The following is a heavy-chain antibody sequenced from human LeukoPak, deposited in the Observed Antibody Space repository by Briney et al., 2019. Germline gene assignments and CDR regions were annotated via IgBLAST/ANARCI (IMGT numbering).Heavy chain of an antibody. CDR1: GYTFTGYY. V-gene: IGHV1-2*02. D-gene: IGHD2-15*01. J-gene: IGHJ4*02. CDR2: INPNSGGT. CDR3: ARYCSGGSCYDKEDY. Sequence: GASVKVSCKASGYTFTGYYMHWVRQAPGQGLEWMGWINPNSGGTNYAQKFQGRVTMTRDTSISTAYMELSRLRSGDTAVYYCARYCSGGSCYDKEDYWGQGTLVTVSS.